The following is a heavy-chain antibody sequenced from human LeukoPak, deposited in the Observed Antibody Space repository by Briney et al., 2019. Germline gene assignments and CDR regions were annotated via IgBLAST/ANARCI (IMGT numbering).Heavy chain of an antibody. Sequence: GGSLRLSCAASGFTVSSNYMSWVRQAPGKGLEWGSVIYSGGSTYYADSVKGRFTISRHNSKNTLYLRMNSLRAEDTAVYYCARDGQAYCSSTSCYQYGMDVWGQGTTVTVSS. D-gene: IGHD2-2*01. J-gene: IGHJ6*02. CDR1: GFTVSSNY. CDR3: ARDGQAYCSSTSCYQYGMDV. CDR2: IYSGGST. V-gene: IGHV3-53*04.